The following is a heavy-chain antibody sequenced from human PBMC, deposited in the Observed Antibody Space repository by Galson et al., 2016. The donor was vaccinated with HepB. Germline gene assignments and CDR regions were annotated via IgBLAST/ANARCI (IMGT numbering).Heavy chain of an antibody. V-gene: IGHV3-23*01. CDR1: GFRFTSYA. Sequence: SLRLSCAASGFRFTSYAMTWVRQAPGEGLEWVSGVSGSGDSAYYTDSVKGRFIIYRDNSENTLYLEMNSLRAEDTATYYCAKGRGMFSSGWYCFDSWGQGTPVTVSS. D-gene: IGHD6-19*01. CDR2: VSGSGDSA. J-gene: IGHJ4*02. CDR3: AKGRGMFSSGWYCFDS.